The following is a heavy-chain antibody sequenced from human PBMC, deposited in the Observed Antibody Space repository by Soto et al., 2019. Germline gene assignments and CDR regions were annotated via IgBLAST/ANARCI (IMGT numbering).Heavy chain of an antibody. CDR3: TRAECLRRAGFDA. Sequence: SETLSLTCGVYVGSFGNYYWIWVRHPPGKCLEWIGEVNHSGEATYNPSLQSRVTISLDTSNNHFSLKMTSLTAADTALYFCTRAECLRRAGFDAWGQGTQVTVSS. J-gene: IGHJ5*02. CDR2: VNHSGEA. CDR1: VGSFGNYY. V-gene: IGHV4-34*01. D-gene: IGHD3-3*01.